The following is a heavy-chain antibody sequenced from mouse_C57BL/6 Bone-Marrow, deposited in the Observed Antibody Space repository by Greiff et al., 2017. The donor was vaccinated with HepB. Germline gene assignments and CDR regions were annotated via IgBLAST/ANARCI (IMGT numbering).Heavy chain of an antibody. CDR2: IHPNSGST. D-gene: IGHD1-1*01. Sequence: VKLQQPGAGLVKPGASVKLSCKASGYTFTSYWMHWVKQRPGQGLEWIGMIHPNSGSTNYNEKFKSKATLTVDKSSSTAYMQLSSLTSEDSAVYYCARWDYYGSTWFAYWGQGTLVTVSA. CDR1: GYTFTSYW. J-gene: IGHJ3*01. V-gene: IGHV1-64*01. CDR3: ARWDYYGSTWFAY.